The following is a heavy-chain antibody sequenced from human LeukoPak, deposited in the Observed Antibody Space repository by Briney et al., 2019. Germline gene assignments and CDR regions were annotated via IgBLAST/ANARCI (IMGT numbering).Heavy chain of an antibody. CDR3: ARKRAPMVRGVRDAFDI. V-gene: IGHV1-69*02. D-gene: IGHD3-10*01. CDR2: IIPILGIA. Sequence: GASVKVSCKASGGTFSSYTISWVRQAPGQGLEWMGRIIPILGIANYAQKFQGRVTITADKSTSTAYMELSSLRSEDTAVYYCARKRAPMVRGVRDAFDIWGQGTMVTVSS. J-gene: IGHJ3*02. CDR1: GGTFSSYT.